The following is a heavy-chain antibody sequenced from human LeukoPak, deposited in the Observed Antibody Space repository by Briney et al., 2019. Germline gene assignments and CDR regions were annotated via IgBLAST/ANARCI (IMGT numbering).Heavy chain of an antibody. CDR3: AWRPASLYYFDY. J-gene: IGHJ4*02. CDR2: IYPGDSDT. D-gene: IGHD3-16*01. V-gene: IGHV5-51*01. CDR1: GYRFTSYW. Sequence: GESLKTSCKGSGYRFTSYWIGWVRQLPGKGLEGMGIIYPGDSDTRYSPSLLGQATISSDNSLCTAFLQLSSLDASDSAIYYCAWRPASLYYFDYWGQGTLVTVSS.